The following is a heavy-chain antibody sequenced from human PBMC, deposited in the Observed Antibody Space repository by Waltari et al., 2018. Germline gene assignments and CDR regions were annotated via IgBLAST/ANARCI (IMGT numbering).Heavy chain of an antibody. V-gene: IGHV4-34*01. CDR3: ARYRGYSYGFDY. Sequence: QVQLQQWGAGLLKPSETLSLTCAVYGGSFSGYYWSWIRQPPGKGREWIGEINHSGSTNYNPALKSRVTISVDTSKNQFSLKLSSVTAADTAVYYCARYRGYSYGFDYWGQGTLVTVSS. CDR2: INHSGST. D-gene: IGHD5-18*01. CDR1: GGSFSGYY. J-gene: IGHJ4*02.